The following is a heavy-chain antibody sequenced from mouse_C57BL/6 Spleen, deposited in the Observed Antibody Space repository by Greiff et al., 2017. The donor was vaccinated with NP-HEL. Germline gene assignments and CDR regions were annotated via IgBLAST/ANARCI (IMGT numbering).Heavy chain of an antibody. V-gene: IGHV1-42*01. D-gene: IGHD2-4*01. J-gene: IGHJ2*01. CDR2: INPSTGGT. CDR3: AKNYDYFDY. CDR1: GYSFTGYY. Sequence: VQLQQSGPELVKPGASVKISCKASGYSFTGYYMNWVKQSPEKSLEWIGEINPSTGGTTYNQKFKAKATLTVDKSSSTAYMQLKSLTSEDSAVYYCAKNYDYFDYWGQGTTLTVSS.